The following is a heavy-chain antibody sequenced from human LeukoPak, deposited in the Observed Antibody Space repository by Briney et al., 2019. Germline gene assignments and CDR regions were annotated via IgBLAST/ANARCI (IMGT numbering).Heavy chain of an antibody. D-gene: IGHD3-22*01. CDR3: ARVLNYYDSSGYYFSY. J-gene: IGHJ4*02. Sequence: GGSLRLSCAASGFTFSGYWMHWVRQVPGKGLVWVSRLNTDGSSTSYADSVKGRFTISRDNSKNTLYLQMNSLRAEDTAVYYCARVLNYYDSSGYYFSYWGQGTLVTVSS. CDR1: GFTFSGYW. V-gene: IGHV3-74*01. CDR2: LNTDGSST.